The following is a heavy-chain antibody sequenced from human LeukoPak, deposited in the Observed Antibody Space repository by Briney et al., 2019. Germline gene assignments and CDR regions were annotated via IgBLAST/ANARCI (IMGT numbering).Heavy chain of an antibody. V-gene: IGHV4-4*02. CDR3: ARDLAVAGTNYFDY. D-gene: IGHD6-19*01. Sequence: SETLSLTCSVSGDSISSNEWWSWVRQPPGKGLEWIGEVFHSGSTNYNPSLKSRVTISIDKSKNQFSLEVTSVTAADTAIYYCARDLAVAGTNYFDYWGQGVLVTVSS. J-gene: IGHJ4*02. CDR1: GDSISSNEW. CDR2: VFHSGST.